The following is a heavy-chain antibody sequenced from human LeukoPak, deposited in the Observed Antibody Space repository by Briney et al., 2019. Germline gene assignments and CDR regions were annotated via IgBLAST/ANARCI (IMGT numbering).Heavy chain of an antibody. CDR2: ISYDGSNK. CDR1: GFTFSSYA. J-gene: IGHJ6*03. V-gene: IGHV3-30*16. Sequence: GGSLRLSCAASGFTFSSYAMHWVRQAPGKGLEWVAVISYDGSNKYYADSVKGRFTISRDNSKNTLYLQMNSLRAEDTAVYYCARDLVVVPAAIGPDYYYYYYMDVWAKGPRSPSP. D-gene: IGHD2-2*01. CDR3: ARDLVVVPAAIGPDYYYYYYMDV.